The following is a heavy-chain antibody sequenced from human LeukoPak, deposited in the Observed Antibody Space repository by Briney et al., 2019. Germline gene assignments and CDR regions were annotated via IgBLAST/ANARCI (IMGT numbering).Heavy chain of an antibody. Sequence: GRSLRLSCAVSGFTFDDYAMHWVRQAPGKGLEWVSSISRNSGLIDYADSVKGRFTISRDNAKNSLYLQMNSLRAEDTALYYRTKDFGEWWGAFDIWGQGTMVTVFS. CDR3: TKDFGEWWGAFDI. V-gene: IGHV3-9*01. D-gene: IGHD2-15*01. CDR1: GFTFDDYA. J-gene: IGHJ3*02. CDR2: ISRNSGLI.